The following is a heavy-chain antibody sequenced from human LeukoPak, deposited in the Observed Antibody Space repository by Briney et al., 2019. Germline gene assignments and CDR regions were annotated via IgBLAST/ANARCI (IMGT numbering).Heavy chain of an antibody. D-gene: IGHD5-18*01. Sequence: SVKVSCKASGGTFSSYAISWVRQAPGQGLEWMGGIIPIFGTANYAQKFQGRVTITTDESTSTAYMELSSLRSEDTAVYYCARDKGGYSYGYFPLYWGQGTLVTVSS. V-gene: IGHV1-69*05. J-gene: IGHJ4*02. CDR3: ARDKGGYSYGYFPLY. CDR1: GGTFSSYA. CDR2: IIPIFGTA.